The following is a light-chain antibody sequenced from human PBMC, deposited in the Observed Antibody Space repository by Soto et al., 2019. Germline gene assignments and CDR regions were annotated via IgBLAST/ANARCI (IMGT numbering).Light chain of an antibody. CDR1: SGHSNYA. V-gene: IGLV4-69*01. Sequence: QLVLTQSPSASAPLGASVTLTCTLSSGHSNYAIAWHQQQPEKGPRFLMRLNSDGRHTKGDGIPDRFSGSSSGAERYLTISSLQSDDEADYYCQTWGTGIWVFGGGTKVTVL. CDR3: QTWGTGIWV. CDR2: LNSDGRH. J-gene: IGLJ3*02.